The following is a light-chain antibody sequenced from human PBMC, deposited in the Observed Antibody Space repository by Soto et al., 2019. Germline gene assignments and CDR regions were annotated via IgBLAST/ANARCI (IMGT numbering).Light chain of an antibody. V-gene: IGKV3-20*01. CDR1: QSVSSSY. CDR2: SAS. CDR3: QQYGSSPLT. Sequence: EIVLTQSPGTLSLSPGERATLSCRSSQSVSSSYLAWYQQKPGQAHRLLIYSASSRATGIPDRFSGSGSGTDFTLTISRLEPEDFAVYYCQQYGSSPLTFGGGTKVEIK. J-gene: IGKJ4*01.